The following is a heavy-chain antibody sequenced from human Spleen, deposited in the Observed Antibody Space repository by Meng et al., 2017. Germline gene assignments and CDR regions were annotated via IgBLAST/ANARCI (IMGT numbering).Heavy chain of an antibody. V-gene: IGHV3-9*01. CDR2: INWKSSRI. Sequence: SLKISCAASGFTFDDYTMHWVRQAPGKGLEWVSGINWKSSRIGYADSVKGRFTISRDNAKNSLYLQMNSLRAEDTALYYCVKDMSYAGDLVATSYFDFWGQGTLVTVSS. CDR3: VKDMSYAGDLVATSYFDF. CDR1: GFTFDDYT. J-gene: IGHJ4*02. D-gene: IGHD5-12*01.